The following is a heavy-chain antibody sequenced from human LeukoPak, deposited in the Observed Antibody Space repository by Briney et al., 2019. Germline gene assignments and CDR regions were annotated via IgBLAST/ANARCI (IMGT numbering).Heavy chain of an antibody. V-gene: IGHV4-59*08. Sequence: KPSETLSLTCTVSGGSISSYYWSWIRQPPGKGLEWIGYIYYSGSTNYNPSLKSRVTISVDTSKNQFSLKLSSVTAADTAVYYCARLRYFDQVTFDYWGQGTLVTVSS. CDR2: IYYSGST. D-gene: IGHD3-9*01. CDR3: ARLRYFDQVTFDY. CDR1: GGSISSYY. J-gene: IGHJ4*02.